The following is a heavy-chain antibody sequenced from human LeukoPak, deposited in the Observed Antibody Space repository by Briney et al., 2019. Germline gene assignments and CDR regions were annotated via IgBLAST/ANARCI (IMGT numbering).Heavy chain of an antibody. CDR2: IYTSGST. V-gene: IGHV4-61*02. D-gene: IGHD3-22*01. J-gene: IGHJ4*02. CDR3: ASVSSGYSPYSFDY. CDR1: GGSISSGDYY. Sequence: SETLSLTCTVSGGSISSGDYYWSWIRQPAGKGLEWIGRIYTSGSTNYNPSLKSRVTISVDTSKNQFSLKLSSVTAADTAVYYCASVSSGYSPYSFDYWGQGTLVTVSS.